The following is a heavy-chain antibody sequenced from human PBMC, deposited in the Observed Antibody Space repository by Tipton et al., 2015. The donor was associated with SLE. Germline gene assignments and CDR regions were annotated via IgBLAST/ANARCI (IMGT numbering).Heavy chain of an antibody. D-gene: IGHD7-27*01. CDR1: GGSISSSSYY. CDR2: IYSSGTT. J-gene: IGHJ4*02. Sequence: TLSLTCTVSGGSISSSSYYWGWIRQPPGKGLEWIGSIYSSGTTYYNPSPKSRVTMSVDTSKNQFSLRLSSVTAADTAVYYCARNWGTVDYWGQGTLVTVSS. CDR3: ARNWGTVDY. V-gene: IGHV4-39*07.